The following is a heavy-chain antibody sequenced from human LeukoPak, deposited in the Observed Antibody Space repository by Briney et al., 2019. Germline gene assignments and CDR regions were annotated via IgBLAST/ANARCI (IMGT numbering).Heavy chain of an antibody. CDR1: GFTFSSYA. CDR2: ISGSGGST. D-gene: IGHD3-22*01. CDR3: AKDRSWDSSGYYYARVYNWFDP. V-gene: IGHV3-23*01. Sequence: PGGPLRLSCAASGFTFSSYAMSWVRQAPGKGLEWVSAISGSGGSTYYADSVKGRFTISRDNSKNTLYLQMNSLRAEDTAVYYCAKDRSWDSSGYYYARVYNWFDPWGQGTLVTVSS. J-gene: IGHJ5*02.